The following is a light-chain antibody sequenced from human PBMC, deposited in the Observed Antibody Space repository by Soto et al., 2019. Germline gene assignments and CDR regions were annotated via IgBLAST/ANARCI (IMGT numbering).Light chain of an antibody. CDR1: ESISRDY. J-gene: IGKJ2*01. CDR3: QQYGGVPYT. CDR2: GAS. Sequence: EIVLTQSPGTLSLSPGQTATLSCRASESISRDYLAWYQQRLGQAPRLLIYGASSGATGIPDRFSGSGFGTDFTLTISRLEPEDFAIYYCQQYGGVPYTFGQGTKLEIK. V-gene: IGKV3-20*01.